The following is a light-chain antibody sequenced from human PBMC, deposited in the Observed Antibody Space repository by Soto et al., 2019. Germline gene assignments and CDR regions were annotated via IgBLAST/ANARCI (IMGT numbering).Light chain of an antibody. V-gene: IGKV1-33*01. CDR2: DAS. CDR1: QDISHY. J-gene: IGKJ4*01. Sequence: DIQMTQSPSSLSASVGDTVTITCQASQDISHYLNWYQQKPGKALKLLIYDASNLHPGVPSLFSGNGSGTDFTFTISRLQPEDVATYYCQQCDNLPLTFGAGTKVDIK. CDR3: QQCDNLPLT.